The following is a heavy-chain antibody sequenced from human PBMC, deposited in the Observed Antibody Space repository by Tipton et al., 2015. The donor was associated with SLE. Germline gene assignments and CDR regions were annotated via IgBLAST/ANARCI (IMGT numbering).Heavy chain of an antibody. V-gene: IGHV4-34*01. Sequence: TLSLTCAVYGGSFSGYYWSWIRQPPGKGLEWIGEINHSGSTNYNPSLKSRATISVDASKNQFSLKLSSVTAADTAVYYCAREGGETWSQWLGSNFDYWGQGTLVTVSS. CDR2: INHSGST. D-gene: IGHD6-19*01. J-gene: IGHJ4*02. CDR1: GGSFSGYY. CDR3: AREGGETWSQWLGSNFDY.